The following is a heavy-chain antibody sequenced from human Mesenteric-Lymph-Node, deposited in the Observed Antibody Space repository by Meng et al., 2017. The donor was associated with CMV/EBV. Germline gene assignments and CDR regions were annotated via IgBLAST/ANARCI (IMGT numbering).Heavy chain of an antibody. Sequence: ASVKVSCKASGYTFINYGISWVRQAPGQGLECMGWISAYNGNTNYAQKLQGRLTMTTDTSTTTAYMELRSLRSDDTAVYYCARVEWGRGPAARGYYAMDVWGQGTTVTVSS. V-gene: IGHV1-18*01. CDR1: GYTFINYG. CDR3: ARVEWGRGPAARGYYAMDV. CDR2: ISAYNGNT. J-gene: IGHJ6*02. D-gene: IGHD2-2*01.